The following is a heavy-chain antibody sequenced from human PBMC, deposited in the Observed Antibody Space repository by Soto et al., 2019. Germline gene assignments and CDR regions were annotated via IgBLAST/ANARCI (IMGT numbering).Heavy chain of an antibody. J-gene: IGHJ3*02. D-gene: IGHD6-19*01. CDR1: GYTLTELS. Sequence: ASVKVSCKVSGYTLTELSMHWVRQAPGKGLEWMGGFDPEDGETIYAQKFQGRVTMTEDTSTDTAYMELSSLRSEDTAVYYCATDGMAGTSPDAFDIWGQGTMVTVS. CDR2: FDPEDGET. CDR3: ATDGMAGTSPDAFDI. V-gene: IGHV1-24*01.